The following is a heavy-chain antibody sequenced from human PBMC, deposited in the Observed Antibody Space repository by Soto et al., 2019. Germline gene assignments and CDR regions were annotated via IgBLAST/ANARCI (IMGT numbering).Heavy chain of an antibody. V-gene: IGHV3-21*01. J-gene: IGHJ4*02. CDR2: ISSSSSDI. CDR3: ARDQPGYSYGYGLGY. D-gene: IGHD5-18*01. Sequence: LRLSCAASGFSFSTYAMHWVRQAPGKGLEWVSSISSSSSDIYYADSVKGRFTISRDNAKNSLYLQMNSLRAEDTAVYYCARDQPGYSYGYGLGYWGQGTLVTVSS. CDR1: GFSFSTYA.